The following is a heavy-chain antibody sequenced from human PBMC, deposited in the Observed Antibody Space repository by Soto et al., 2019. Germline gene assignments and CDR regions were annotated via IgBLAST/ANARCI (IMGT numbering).Heavy chain of an antibody. CDR2: IIPIFGTA. CDR1: GGTFSSYA. J-gene: IGHJ4*02. Sequence: SVKVSCKASGGTFSSYAISWVRQAPGQGLEWMGGIIPIFGTANYAQKFQGRVTITADESTSIAYMELSSLRSEDTAVYYCARNPTYYYDSSGYLNWGQGTLVTVSS. D-gene: IGHD3-22*01. V-gene: IGHV1-69*13. CDR3: ARNPTYYYDSSGYLN.